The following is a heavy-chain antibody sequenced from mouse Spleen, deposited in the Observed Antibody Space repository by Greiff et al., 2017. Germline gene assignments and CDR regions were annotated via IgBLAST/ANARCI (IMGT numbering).Heavy chain of an antibody. CDR2: ISYDGSN. J-gene: IGHJ3*01. V-gene: IGHV3-6*01. D-gene: IGHD2-2*01. CDR1: GYSITSGYY. CDR3: ARDGWAY. Sequence: EVKLQESGPGLVKPSQSLSLTCSVTGYSITSGYYWNWIRQFPGNKLEWMGYISYDGSNNYNPSLKNRISITRDTSKNQFFLKLNSVTTEDTATYYCARDGWAYWGQGTLVTVSA.